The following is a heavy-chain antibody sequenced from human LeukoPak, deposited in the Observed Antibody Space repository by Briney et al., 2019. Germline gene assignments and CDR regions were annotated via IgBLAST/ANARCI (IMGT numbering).Heavy chain of an antibody. D-gene: IGHD1-26*01. CDR2: INTDGSST. CDR1: GFTFTIYW. J-gene: IGHJ4*02. V-gene: IGHV3-74*01. Sequence: GGSLRLSCAASGFTFTIYWMHWVRHAPGKGLVWVSRINTDGSSTSHADSVKGRFTISRDNAKNTLYLQMNTLRAEDTAVYYCARGGYSGTSELDYWGQGTLVTVSS. CDR3: ARGGYSGTSELDY.